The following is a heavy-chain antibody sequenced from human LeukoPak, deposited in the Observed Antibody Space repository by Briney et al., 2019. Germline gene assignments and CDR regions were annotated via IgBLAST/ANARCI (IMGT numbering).Heavy chain of an antibody. CDR2: IYYSGST. J-gene: IGHJ6*03. CDR1: GGSISSYY. Sequence: SETLSLTCTVSGGSISSYYWSWIRQPPGKGLEWIGYIYYSGSTNYNPSLKSRVTISVDTSKNQFSLKPSSVTAADTAVYYCARGGVAATSYYYYMDVWGKGTTVTISS. CDR3: ARGGVAATSYYYYMDV. D-gene: IGHD2-15*01. V-gene: IGHV4-59*01.